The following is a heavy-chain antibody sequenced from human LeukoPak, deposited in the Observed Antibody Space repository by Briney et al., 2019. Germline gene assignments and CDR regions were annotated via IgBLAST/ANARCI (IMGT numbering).Heavy chain of an antibody. CDR1: GFTFSSYS. V-gene: IGHV3-23*01. CDR3: AKSSGGSCLRTDAFDI. J-gene: IGHJ3*02. D-gene: IGHD2-15*01. CDR2: ISGTGANT. Sequence: GGSLRLSCAASGFTFSSYSMNWVRQAPGKGLEWVSVISGTGANTYYADSVKGRFTISRDNSKNTVYLQMNNLKAEDTALFYCAKSSGGSCLRTDAFDIWGQGTMVTVSS.